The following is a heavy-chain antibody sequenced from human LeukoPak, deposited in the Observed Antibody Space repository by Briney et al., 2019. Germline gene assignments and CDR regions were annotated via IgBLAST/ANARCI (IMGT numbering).Heavy chain of an antibody. D-gene: IGHD6-19*01. Sequence: PGGXXRLSCAASGFTFDDYAMQWVRQAPGKGLEWVSLISGDGGSTYYADSVKGRFTISRDNSKNSLYLQMNSLRTEDTALYYCANHPSIYSSGWYYLDYWGQGTLVTVSS. CDR2: ISGDGGST. J-gene: IGHJ4*02. CDR3: ANHPSIYSSGWYYLDY. CDR1: GFTFDDYA. V-gene: IGHV3-43*02.